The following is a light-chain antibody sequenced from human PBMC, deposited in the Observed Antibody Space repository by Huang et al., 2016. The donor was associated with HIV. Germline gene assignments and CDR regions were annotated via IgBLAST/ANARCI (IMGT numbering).Light chain of an antibody. CDR2: SAS. Sequence: IQMTQSPTSLSASVGDRVSIVCRASQSITTYLNWYQQKPGKAPKILISSASTLHIGVPARFSGSGSGTEFTLTIRGLQLDDFATYYCQQSYSALSSFGPGTRL. J-gene: IGKJ5*01. CDR3: QQSYSALSS. CDR1: QSITTY. V-gene: IGKV1-39*01.